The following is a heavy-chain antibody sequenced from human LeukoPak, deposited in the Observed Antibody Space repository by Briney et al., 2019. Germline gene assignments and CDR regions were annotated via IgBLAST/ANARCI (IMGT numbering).Heavy chain of an antibody. V-gene: IGHV4-4*07. J-gene: IGHJ3*02. D-gene: IGHD6-25*01. CDR1: GGSISSYY. CDR3: ARGGRLYDAFDI. Sequence: SETLSLTCTVSGGSISSYYWSWIRQPAGKGLEWIGRIYTSGSTNCNPSLKSRVTMSVDTSKNQFSLKLSSVTAADTAVYYCARGGRLYDAFDIWGQGTMVTVSS. CDR2: IYTSGST.